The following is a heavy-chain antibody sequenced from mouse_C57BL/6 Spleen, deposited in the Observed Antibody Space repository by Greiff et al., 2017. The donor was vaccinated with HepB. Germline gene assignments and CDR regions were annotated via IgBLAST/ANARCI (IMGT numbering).Heavy chain of an antibody. CDR3: ARSVGDHYYAMDY. Sequence: QVQLQQPGAELVKPGASVKLSCKASGYTFTSYWMHWVKQRPGQGLEWIGMIHPNSGSTNYNEKFKSKATLTVDKSSSTAYMQLSSLTSEDSAVYYCARSVGDHYYAMDYWGQGTSVTVSS. CDR2: IHPNSGST. V-gene: IGHV1-64*01. CDR1: GYTFTSYW. J-gene: IGHJ4*01. D-gene: IGHD1-1*01.